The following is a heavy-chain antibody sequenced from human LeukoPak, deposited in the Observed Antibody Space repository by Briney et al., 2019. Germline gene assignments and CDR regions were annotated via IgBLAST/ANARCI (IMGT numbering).Heavy chain of an antibody. Sequence: GGSLRLSCAASGFTFSSYWMSWFRQAPGKGLVWVSRIKSDGSSTNYADSVKGRFTISRDNAKNTLYLQMNSLRAEDTAVYYCAKEEGYCSCPDYWGQGTLVTVSS. D-gene: IGHD2-15*01. CDR2: IKSDGSST. V-gene: IGHV3-74*01. CDR3: AKEEGYCSCPDY. J-gene: IGHJ4*02. CDR1: GFTFSSYW.